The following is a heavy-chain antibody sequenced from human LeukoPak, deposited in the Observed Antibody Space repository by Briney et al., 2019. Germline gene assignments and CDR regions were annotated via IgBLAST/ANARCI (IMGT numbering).Heavy chain of an antibody. CDR3: AKDPPTQGYGDYGHGY. J-gene: IGHJ4*02. D-gene: IGHD4-17*01. V-gene: IGHV3-30*02. CDR1: GFTFSSYG. CDR2: IRYDGSNK. Sequence: PGGSLRLSCAASGFTFSSYGMHWVRQAPGKGLEWVAFIRYDGSNKYYADSVKGRFTISRDNSKNTLYLQMNSLRAEDTAVYYCAKDPPTQGYGDYGHGYWGQGTLVTVSS.